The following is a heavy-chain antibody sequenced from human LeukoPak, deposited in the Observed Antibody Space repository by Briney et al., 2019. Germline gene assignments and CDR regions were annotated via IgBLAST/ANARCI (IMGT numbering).Heavy chain of an antibody. V-gene: IGHV4-34*01. CDR2: INHSGST. J-gene: IGHJ4*02. CDR3: ATRESSMARTF. Sequence: SETLSLTCAVYGGSFSGYYWSWIRQPPGKGLEWIGEINHSGSTNYNPSLKSRVTISVDTSKNQFSLKLSSVTAADTALYYCATRESSMARTFWGQGTLVTVSS. D-gene: IGHD3-10*01. CDR1: GGSFSGYY.